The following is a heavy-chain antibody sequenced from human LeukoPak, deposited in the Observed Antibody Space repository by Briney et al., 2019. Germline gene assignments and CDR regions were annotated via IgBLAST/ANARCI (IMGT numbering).Heavy chain of an antibody. V-gene: IGHV4-30-4*02. Sequence: SETLSLTCTVSGGSISSGDYYWSWIRQPPGKGLEWIGYIYYSGSTYYNPSLKSRVTISVDTSKNQFSLKLSSVTAADTAVYYCARGYSLRGPFDYWGQGTLVTVSS. CDR3: ARGYSLRGPFDY. D-gene: IGHD1-1*01. CDR2: IYYSGST. CDR1: GGSISSGDYY. J-gene: IGHJ4*02.